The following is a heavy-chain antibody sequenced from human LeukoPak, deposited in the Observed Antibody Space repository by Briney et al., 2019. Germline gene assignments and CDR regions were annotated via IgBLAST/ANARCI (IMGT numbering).Heavy chain of an antibody. CDR3: SLEGSSWYRYFQH. D-gene: IGHD6-13*01. Sequence: SGGSLRLSCAASGFTLRHAWMSWVRQAPGKGLEWVANIKQDGSEKYYVDSVKGRFTISRDNAKNSLYLQMNSLRAEDTAVYYSSLEGSSWYRYFQHWGQGTLVTVSS. V-gene: IGHV3-7*05. J-gene: IGHJ1*01. CDR2: IKQDGSEK. CDR1: GFTLRHAW.